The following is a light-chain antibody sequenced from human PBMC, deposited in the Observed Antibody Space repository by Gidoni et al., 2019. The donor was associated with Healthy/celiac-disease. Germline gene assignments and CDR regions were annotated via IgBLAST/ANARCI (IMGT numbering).Light chain of an antibody. V-gene: IGKV3-11*01. CDR1: QSVSSY. J-gene: IGKJ4*01. CDR3: QQRSNWPPFT. Sequence: VLIQPPATPSLSPGEGATLACSASQSVSSYLAWYPQRPGQAPRLLIYDASNRATGIPARFSGSGSGTDFTLTISSLEPEDFAVYYCQQRSNWPPFTFGGGTKVEIK. CDR2: DAS.